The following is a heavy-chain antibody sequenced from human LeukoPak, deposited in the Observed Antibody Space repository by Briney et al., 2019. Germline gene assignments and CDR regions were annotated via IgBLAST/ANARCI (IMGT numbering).Heavy chain of an antibody. CDR2: IYSGGST. J-gene: IGHJ4*02. CDR1: GGSISGSSYY. V-gene: IGHV3-53*01. CDR3: ARSSSWYTGEFDY. D-gene: IGHD6-13*01. Sequence: ETLSLTCTVSGGSISGSSYYWGWVRQAPGKGLEWVSVIYSGGSTYYADSVKGRFTISRDNSKNTLYLQMNSLRAEDTAVYYCARSSSWYTGEFDYWGQGTLVTVSS.